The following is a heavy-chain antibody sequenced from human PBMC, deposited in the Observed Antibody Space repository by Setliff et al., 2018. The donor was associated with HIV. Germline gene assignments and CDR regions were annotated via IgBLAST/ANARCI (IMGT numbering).Heavy chain of an antibody. CDR2: VSAYNGNT. J-gene: IGHJ3*02. V-gene: IGHV1-18*01. CDR3: ARGVNYYDSSGYAPDAFDI. CDR1: GYTFTSYG. Sequence: ASVKVSCKASGYTFTSYGISWVRQAPGQGLEWMGWVSAYNGNTNYAQKLQGRVTMTTDTSTSTAYMELSSLRSEDTAVYYCARGVNYYDSSGYAPDAFDIWGQGTMVTVSS. D-gene: IGHD3-22*01.